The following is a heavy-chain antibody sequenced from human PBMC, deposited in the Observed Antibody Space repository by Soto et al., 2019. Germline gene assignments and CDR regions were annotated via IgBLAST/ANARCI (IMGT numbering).Heavy chain of an antibody. D-gene: IGHD2-8*01. CDR3: ARGRLNIDC. V-gene: IGHV3-7*01. Sequence: GGSLRLSCDASGFTFSTYWMPSLRQAPGKGLERAANTNQDGSEKCYVDSVKVRFTISRDNAKNSLYLQMKSVRAEDTAVYYCARGRLNIDCWGQGTLFTGSS. CDR2: TNQDGSEK. CDR1: GFTFSTYW. J-gene: IGHJ4*02.